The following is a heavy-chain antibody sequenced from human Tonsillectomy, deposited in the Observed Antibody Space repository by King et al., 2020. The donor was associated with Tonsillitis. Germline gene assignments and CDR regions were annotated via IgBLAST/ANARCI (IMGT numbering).Heavy chain of an antibody. CDR2: ISGSGGNT. CDR1: GFTFSTYA. V-gene: IGHV3-23*04. D-gene: IGHD5-12*01. CDR3: ATGVDIVATGQGWFDY. J-gene: IGHJ4*02. Sequence: VQLVESGGGLVQPGGSLRLSCAASGFTFSTYAMTWVRQAPGKGLEWVSAISGSGGNTYYADSVKGRFTISRDNSKNTLYLQMNSLRAEDTAVYYCATGVDIVATGQGWFDYWGQGTLVTVSS.